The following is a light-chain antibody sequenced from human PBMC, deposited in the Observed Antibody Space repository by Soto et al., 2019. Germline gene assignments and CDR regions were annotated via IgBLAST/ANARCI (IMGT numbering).Light chain of an antibody. CDR1: SSDVGSYNL. V-gene: IGLV2-23*02. CDR2: EVS. CDR3: CSYAGSSTV. Sequence: QSALTQPASVSGSPVQSITISCTGTSSDVGSYNLVSWYQQHPGKAPKLMIYEVSKRPSGVSNRFSGSKSGNTASLTISGLQAEDEADYYCCSYAGSSTVFGGGTKVTVL. J-gene: IGLJ2*01.